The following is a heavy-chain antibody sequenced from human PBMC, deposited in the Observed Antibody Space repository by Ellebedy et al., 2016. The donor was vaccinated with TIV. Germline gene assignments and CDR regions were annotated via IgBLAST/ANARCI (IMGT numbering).Heavy chain of an antibody. J-gene: IGHJ6*02. V-gene: IGHV1-3*04. CDR2: INTGNDNT. Sequence: ASVKVSXXASGHSFTSYGLHWVRQAPGQSLEWMVWINTGNDNTKYSQKLQGRVTITRDYMELSGLMSEDTAVYYCATREWQDPMDVWGQGTTVTVSS. D-gene: IGHD3-3*01. CDR1: GHSFTSYG. CDR3: ATREWQDPMDV.